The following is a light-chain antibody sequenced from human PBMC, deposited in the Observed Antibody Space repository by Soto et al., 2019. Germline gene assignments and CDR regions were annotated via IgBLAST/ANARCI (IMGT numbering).Light chain of an antibody. Sequence: DIQFTQSPSFLFSSVGDRVTITCRASQGISSYLAWYQQKPGKAPKLLIYAASTLQSGVPSRFSGSGSGTEFTLTISSLQPEDFATYYCQQLNSYPQLTFGGGTKVDIK. J-gene: IGKJ4*01. CDR2: AAS. V-gene: IGKV1-9*01. CDR1: QGISSY. CDR3: QQLNSYPQLT.